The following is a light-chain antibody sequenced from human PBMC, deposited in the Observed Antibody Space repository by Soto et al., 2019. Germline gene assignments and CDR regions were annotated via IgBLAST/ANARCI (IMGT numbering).Light chain of an antibody. CDR1: SVSIASNY. CDR2: EDN. Sequence: NFMLTQPHSVSESPGKTVTISCTRSSVSIASNYVQWYQQRPGSAPTTVIYEDNQRPSGVPDRFSGSIDSSSNSASLTISGLKTEDEADYYCQSYDSSSWVFGGGTKLTVL. CDR3: QSYDSSSWV. J-gene: IGLJ3*02. V-gene: IGLV6-57*03.